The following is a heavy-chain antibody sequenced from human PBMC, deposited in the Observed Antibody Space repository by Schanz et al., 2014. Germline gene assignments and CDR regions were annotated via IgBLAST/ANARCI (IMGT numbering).Heavy chain of an antibody. CDR1: GFTFSNYA. D-gene: IGHD3-10*01. V-gene: IGHV3-23*04. Sequence: EVQLVESGGGLVRPGDSLRLSCAASGFTFSNYAMSWIRQAPGKGLEWVSVISGESAIRDYADSVKGRFTISRDNSKRTLYLQMNSLRAEDTAVYYCGSRGPESYYDYWGQGTLVTVSS. CDR3: GSRGPESYYDY. J-gene: IGHJ4*02. CDR2: ISGESAIR.